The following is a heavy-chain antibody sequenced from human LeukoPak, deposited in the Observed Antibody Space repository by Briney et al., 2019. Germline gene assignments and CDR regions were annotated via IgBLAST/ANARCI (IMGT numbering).Heavy chain of an antibody. Sequence: SETLSLTCTVSGGSFSSSSYYWGWIRQPPGKGLEWIGSIYYSGSTYYNPSLKSRVTISVDTSKNQFSLKLSSVTAADTAVYYCARALKGADYYYYYMDVWGKGTTVTVSS. CDR1: GGSFSSSSYY. D-gene: IGHD1-26*01. CDR3: ARALKGADYYYYYMDV. J-gene: IGHJ6*03. V-gene: IGHV4-39*07. CDR2: IYYSGST.